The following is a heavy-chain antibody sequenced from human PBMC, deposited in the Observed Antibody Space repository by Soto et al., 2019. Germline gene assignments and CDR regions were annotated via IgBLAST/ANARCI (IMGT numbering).Heavy chain of an antibody. J-gene: IGHJ3*02. CDR1: GFTFSSYD. Sequence: EVQLVESGGGLVQPGGSLRLSCAASGFTFSSYDMHWVGQATGKGLEWVSAIGTAGDTYYPGSVKGRFTISRENAKNSLYLQMNSLRAGDTAVYYCARELGGTYAFDIWGQGTMVTVSS. CDR2: IGTAGDT. D-gene: IGHD1-1*01. V-gene: IGHV3-13*01. CDR3: ARELGGTYAFDI.